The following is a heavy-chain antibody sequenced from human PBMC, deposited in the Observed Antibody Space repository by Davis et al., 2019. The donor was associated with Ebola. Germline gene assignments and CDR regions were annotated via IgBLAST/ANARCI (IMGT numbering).Heavy chain of an antibody. CDR2: IIDSGNA. V-gene: IGHV4-34*12. J-gene: IGHJ4*02. CDR3: ARIGYSYGHKPIDY. Sequence: SETLSLTCAVYGGSFSGYYWSWIRQSPGKGLEWIGEIIDSGNANYNPSLKSRVTISVDTSKNQFSLKLSSVTAADTAVYYCARIGYSYGHKPIDYWGQGTLVTVSS. D-gene: IGHD5-18*01. CDR1: GGSFSGYY.